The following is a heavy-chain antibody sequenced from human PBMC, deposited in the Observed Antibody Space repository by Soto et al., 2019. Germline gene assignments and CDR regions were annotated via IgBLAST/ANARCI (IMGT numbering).Heavy chain of an antibody. Sequence: KTSETLSLTCAVSGASIGSGGWWSWVRQPPGKGLEWIAEIFHDGNINYSPSLKSRVTISVDKSQNQFSLNVYSVTAADTAVYYCARHEGWTGPDQWGQGTLVTVSS. V-gene: IGHV4-4*02. J-gene: IGHJ5*02. CDR1: GASIGSGGW. CDR3: ARHEGWTGPDQ. CDR2: IFHDGNI. D-gene: IGHD2-8*02.